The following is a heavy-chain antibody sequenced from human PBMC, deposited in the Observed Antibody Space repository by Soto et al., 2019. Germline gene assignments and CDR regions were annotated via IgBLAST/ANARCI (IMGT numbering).Heavy chain of an antibody. V-gene: IGHV3-23*01. CDR3: AKDPGITMVRGVITGLFDY. CDR1: GFTFSSYA. Sequence: PGGSLRLSCAASGFTFSSYAISWVRQAPGKGLEWVSAISGSGGSTYYADSVKGRFTISRDNSKNTLYLQMNSLRAEDTAVYYCAKDPGITMVRGVITGLFDYWGQGTLVTVSS. J-gene: IGHJ4*02. D-gene: IGHD3-10*01. CDR2: ISGSGGST.